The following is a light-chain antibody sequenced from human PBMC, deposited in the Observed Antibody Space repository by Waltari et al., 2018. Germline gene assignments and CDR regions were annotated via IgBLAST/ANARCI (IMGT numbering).Light chain of an antibody. Sequence: AIQMTQSPSSLSANVGDRVTITCRASQGIRNDLGWYQQKPGKAPKLLIYAASTLQSGVSSRFSGSGSGAAFTLTISSLQPEDSATYYCPQDYTYPYTFGQGTKLEIK. V-gene: IGKV1-6*01. CDR3: PQDYTYPYT. CDR2: AAS. J-gene: IGKJ2*01. CDR1: QGIRND.